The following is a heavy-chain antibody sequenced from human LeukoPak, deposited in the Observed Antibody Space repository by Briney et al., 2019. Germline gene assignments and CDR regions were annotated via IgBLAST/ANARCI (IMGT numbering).Heavy chain of an antibody. D-gene: IGHD2-2*01. Sequence: GGSLRLSCAASGFTFTNYAMSWVRQAPGKGLEWVAVIWYDGSNKYYADSVKGRFTISRDNSKNTLYLQMNSLRAEDTAVYYCARELIVVVPAATYYYHGMDVWGQGTTVTVSS. V-gene: IGHV3-33*08. CDR3: ARELIVVVPAATYYYHGMDV. CDR2: IWYDGSNK. CDR1: GFTFTNYA. J-gene: IGHJ6*02.